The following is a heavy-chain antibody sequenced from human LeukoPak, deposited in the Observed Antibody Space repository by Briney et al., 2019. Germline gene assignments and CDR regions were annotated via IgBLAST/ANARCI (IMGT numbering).Heavy chain of an antibody. CDR1: GFTFSSYW. D-gene: IGHD3-3*01. CDR2: IKQDGSEK. Sequence: GGSLRVSCAASGFTFSSYWMSWVSQAPGKGVEWVANIKQDGSEKYYVDSVKGRFTISRDNAKNSLYLQMNSLRAEDTAVYYCARSPLAYYDFWSGYFMDVWGKGTTVTVSS. J-gene: IGHJ6*03. V-gene: IGHV3-7*01. CDR3: ARSPLAYYDFWSGYFMDV.